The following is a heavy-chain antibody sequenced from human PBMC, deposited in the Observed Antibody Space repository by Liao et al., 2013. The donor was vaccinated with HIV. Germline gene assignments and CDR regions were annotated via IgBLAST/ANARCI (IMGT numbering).Heavy chain of an antibody. CDR3: ARGDYYDSSGYYYLDY. CDR1: GGSFSSYY. D-gene: IGHD3-22*01. CDR2: IYISGNT. J-gene: IGHJ4*02. Sequence: QVQLQESGPGLVKPSETLSLTCTVSGGSFSSYYWSWIRQPAGKGLEWIGRIYISGNTNYNPSLKSRVTISVDTSKNQFSLKLSSVTAADTAVYYCARGDYYDSSGYYYLDYLGPGNPGHRLL. V-gene: IGHV4-4*07.